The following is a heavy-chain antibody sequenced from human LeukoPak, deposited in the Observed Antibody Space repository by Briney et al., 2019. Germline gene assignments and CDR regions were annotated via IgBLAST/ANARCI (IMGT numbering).Heavy chain of an antibody. D-gene: IGHD6-13*01. J-gene: IGHJ3*02. CDR2: ISGSGGST. Sequence: PGRSLRLSCAASGFTFSSYAMSWVRQAPGKGLEWVSAISGSGGSTYYADSVKGRFTISRDNSKNTLYLQMNSLRAEDTAVYYCAKDPSSSWRLDAFDIWGQGTMVTVSS. CDR3: AKDPSSSWRLDAFDI. V-gene: IGHV3-23*01. CDR1: GFTFSSYA.